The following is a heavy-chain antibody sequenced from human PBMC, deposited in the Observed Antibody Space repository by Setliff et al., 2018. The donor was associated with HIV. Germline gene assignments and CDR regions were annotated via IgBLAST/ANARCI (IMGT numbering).Heavy chain of an antibody. CDR2: INTNTGSP. D-gene: IGHD3-10*01. J-gene: IGHJ5*02. Sequence: ASVKVSCKASGYTFNTYPINWIRQAPGQGLEWMGWINTNTGSPRFAQGFRGRFGFSLDASVTTTYLHINDLRAEDTAVYYCARDYNYASGTYNWFDPWGQGTLVTVSS. V-gene: IGHV7-4-1*02. CDR3: ARDYNYASGTYNWFDP. CDR1: GYTFNTYP.